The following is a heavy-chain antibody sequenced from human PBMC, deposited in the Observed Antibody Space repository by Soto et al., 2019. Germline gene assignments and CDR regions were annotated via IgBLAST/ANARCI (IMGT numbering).Heavy chain of an antibody. V-gene: IGHV4-39*01. CDR2: IYYSGST. Sequence: QLQLQESGPGLVKPSETLSLTCTVSGGSISSSSYYWGWIRQPPGKGLAGIGSIYYSGSTYYNPSLKNRITISVVTTTNRFSLELSCVTAADTGVYYCARHFGYSYGSRNFDYWGQGTLVTVSS. J-gene: IGHJ4*02. CDR3: ARHFGYSYGSRNFDY. D-gene: IGHD5-18*01. CDR1: GGSISSSSYY.